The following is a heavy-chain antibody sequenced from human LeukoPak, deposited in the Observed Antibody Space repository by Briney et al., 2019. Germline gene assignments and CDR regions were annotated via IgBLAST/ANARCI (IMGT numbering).Heavy chain of an antibody. CDR2: IYTSGST. J-gene: IGHJ6*03. V-gene: IGHV4-61*02. Sequence: SETLSLTCTVSGGSISSGSYYWSWIRQPAGKGLEWIGRIYTSGSTNYNPSLKSRVTISVDTSKNQFPLKLSSVTAADTAVYYCARTYYDFWSGQRFFYYYMDVWGKGTTVTVSS. D-gene: IGHD3-3*01. CDR3: ARTYYDFWSGQRFFYYYMDV. CDR1: GGSISSGSYY.